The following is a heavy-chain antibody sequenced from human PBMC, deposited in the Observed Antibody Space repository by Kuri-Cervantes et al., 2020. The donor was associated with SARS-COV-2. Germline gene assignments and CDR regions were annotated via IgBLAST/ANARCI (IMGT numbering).Heavy chain of an antibody. CDR3: AKDSYREGVAGGGFDY. J-gene: IGHJ4*02. D-gene: IGHD6-19*01. Sequence: GGSLRLSCAASGFTFSGSAMHWVRQASGKGLEWVGRIRSKANSYATAYAASVKGRFTISRDDSKNTAYLQMNSLKTEDTAVYYCAKDSYREGVAGGGFDYWGQGTLVTVSS. CDR1: GFTFSGSA. CDR2: IRSKANSYAT. V-gene: IGHV3-73*01.